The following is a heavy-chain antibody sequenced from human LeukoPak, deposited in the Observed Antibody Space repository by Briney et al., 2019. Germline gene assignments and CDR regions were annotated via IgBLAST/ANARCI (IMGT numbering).Heavy chain of an antibody. J-gene: IGHJ4*02. CDR3: ERGPWFGELLGY. D-gene: IGHD3-10*01. Sequence: GGSLRLSCSASGFTVSSNYMSWVRQAPGKGLEWVSVIYSGGSTYYADSVKGRFTISRDNSKNTLYLQMNSLRAEDTAVYYCERGPWFGELLGYWGQGTPVTVSS. CDR1: GFTVSSNY. CDR2: IYSGGST. V-gene: IGHV3-53*01.